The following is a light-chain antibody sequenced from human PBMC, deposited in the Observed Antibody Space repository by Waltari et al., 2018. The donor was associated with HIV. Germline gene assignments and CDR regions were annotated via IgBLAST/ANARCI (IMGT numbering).Light chain of an antibody. CDR3: HQYFSTPQT. CDR1: QSLFYSSNNKNY. CDR2: WAS. J-gene: IGKJ1*01. Sequence: DFVMTQSPDSLAVSLGERATINCTSSQSLFYSSNNKNYLAWYQQKPGQPPKPLIHWASTRISGVPDRFSGSGSATEFTLTIRSLQAEDVAVYYCHQYFSTPQTFGQGTKVEVK. V-gene: IGKV4-1*01.